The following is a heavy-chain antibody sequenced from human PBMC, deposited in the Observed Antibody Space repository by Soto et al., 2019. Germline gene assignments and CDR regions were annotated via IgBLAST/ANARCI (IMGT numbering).Heavy chain of an antibody. CDR2: ISSSSSYI. V-gene: IGHV3-21*01. D-gene: IGHD4-17*01. Sequence: GGSLRLSCAASGFTFSSYSMNWVRQAPGKGLEWVSSISSSSSYIYYADSVKGRFTISRDNAKSSLYLQMNSLRAEDTAVYYCARDYYGDYGPFDYWGQGTLVTVSS. J-gene: IGHJ4*02. CDR3: ARDYYGDYGPFDY. CDR1: GFTFSSYS.